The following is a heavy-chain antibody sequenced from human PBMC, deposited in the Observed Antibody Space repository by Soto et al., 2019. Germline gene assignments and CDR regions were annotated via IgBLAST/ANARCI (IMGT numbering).Heavy chain of an antibody. CDR2: IWYDGSKK. CDR1: GFTFSNYG. CDR3: VREDSFRVSTAP. D-gene: IGHD2-2*01. V-gene: IGHV3-33*01. J-gene: IGHJ5*02. Sequence: QVQLVESGGGVVQPGRSLTVCCAASGFTFSNYGMHWVRQAPDKGLEWVAVIWYDGSKKYYADSVKGRFTISRDDSKKTLYLEMNSLRVDDTAVYYSVREDSFRVSTAPWGQGTLVTVSS.